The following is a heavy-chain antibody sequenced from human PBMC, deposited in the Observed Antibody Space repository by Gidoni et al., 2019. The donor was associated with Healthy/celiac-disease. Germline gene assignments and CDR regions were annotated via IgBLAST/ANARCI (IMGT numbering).Heavy chain of an antibody. CDR2: ISWNSGSI. V-gene: IGHV3-9*01. CDR1: GFTFDDDA. J-gene: IGHJ4*02. CDR3: AKSGARWLQFALDY. D-gene: IGHD5-12*01. Sequence: EVQLVESGGGWVQPGRSLRLSCAASGFTFDDDAMHWVRQAPGKGLEFVSGISWNSGSIGYADSVKGRFTISIDNAKNSLYLQMNSLRAEDTALYYCAKSGARWLQFALDYWGQGTLVTVSS.